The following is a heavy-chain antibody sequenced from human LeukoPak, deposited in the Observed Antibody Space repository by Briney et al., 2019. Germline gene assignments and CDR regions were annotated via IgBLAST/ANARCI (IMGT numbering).Heavy chain of an antibody. CDR2: IYYSGST. Sequence: SETLSLTCTVSGGSISSYYWSWIRQPPGKGLEWIGYIYYSGSTNYNPSLKSRVTISAETSKNQFSLKLSSVTAADTAVYYCARSQKRTTGTTFYGMEVWGKGTTVTVSS. D-gene: IGHD1-1*01. J-gene: IGHJ6*04. CDR3: ARSQKRTTGTTFYGMEV. V-gene: IGHV4-59*01. CDR1: GGSISSYY.